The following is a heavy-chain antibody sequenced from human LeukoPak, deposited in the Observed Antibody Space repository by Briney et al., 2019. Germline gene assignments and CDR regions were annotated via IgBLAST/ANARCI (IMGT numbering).Heavy chain of an antibody. CDR3: ARVLTVVTDY. V-gene: IGHV4-34*01. J-gene: IGHJ4*02. CDR1: GGSFSGYY. CDR2: INHSGST. Sequence: SETLSLTCAVYGGSFSGYYWSWIRQPPGKGLEWIGEINHSGSTNYNPSLKSRVTISVDTSKNQFSLKLSSVTAADTAVYYCARVLTVVTDYWGQGTLVTVSS. D-gene: IGHD4-23*01.